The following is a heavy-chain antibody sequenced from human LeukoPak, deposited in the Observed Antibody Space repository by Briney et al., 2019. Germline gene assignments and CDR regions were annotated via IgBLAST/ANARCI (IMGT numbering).Heavy chain of an antibody. CDR1: GYIFTGYY. D-gene: IGHD3-22*01. CDR3: ARDQKYYDSSGHFGIDY. V-gene: IGHV1-2*02. CDR2: INPNNGGT. Sequence: GASVKVSCKASGYIFTGYYMHWVRQAPGQGLEWMGWINPNNGGTNNAQNFQDRVTMTRDPSINTVYMELSRLRSDDTAVYYCARDQKYYDSSGHFGIDYWGQGTLVTVSS. J-gene: IGHJ4*02.